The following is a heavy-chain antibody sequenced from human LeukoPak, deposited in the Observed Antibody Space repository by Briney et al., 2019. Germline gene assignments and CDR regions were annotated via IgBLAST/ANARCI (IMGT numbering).Heavy chain of an antibody. CDR2: IYYSGST. V-gene: IGHV4-59*08. Sequence: SETLSLTCTVSGGSISSYYWSWIRQPPGKGLECIGYIYYSGSTNYNPSLKSRVTISVDTSKNQFSLKLSSVTAADTAVYYCARLYMVRGAFTFDPWGQGTLVTVSS. J-gene: IGHJ5*02. D-gene: IGHD3-10*01. CDR3: ARLYMVRGAFTFDP. CDR1: GGSISSYY.